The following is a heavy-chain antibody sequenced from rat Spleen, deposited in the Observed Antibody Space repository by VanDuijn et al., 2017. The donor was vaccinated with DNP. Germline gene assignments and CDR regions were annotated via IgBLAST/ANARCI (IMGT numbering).Heavy chain of an antibody. D-gene: IGHD1-3*01. Sequence: QVQLKESGPGLVQPSQTLSLTCTVSGFSLTSYNVHWVRQPTGKGLEWIAAMSSGGNTYYNSVLKSRLSISRDTSKRQVFLKMNSLQTEDTAMYFCASLNYGNYGYWGQGVMVTVSS. CDR3: ASLNYGNYGY. CDR1: GFSLTSYN. J-gene: IGHJ2*01. CDR2: MSSGGNT. V-gene: IGHV2-6*01.